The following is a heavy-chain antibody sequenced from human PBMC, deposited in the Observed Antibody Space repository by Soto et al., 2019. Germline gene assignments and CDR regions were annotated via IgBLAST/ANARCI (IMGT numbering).Heavy chain of an antibody. Sequence: QVQLVQSGAEVKKPGASVKVSCKASGYTFVDYDITWVRQAPGQGLEWMGWINTYNANTNYAQKLQGRVTLTTDTSTSTAYMELRSLRSDDTAVYYCATKCTSTSCYGAMEVWGQGALVTVSS. D-gene: IGHD2-2*01. CDR3: ATKCTSTSCYGAMEV. CDR2: INTYNANT. J-gene: IGHJ4*02. CDR1: GYTFVDYD. V-gene: IGHV1-18*01.